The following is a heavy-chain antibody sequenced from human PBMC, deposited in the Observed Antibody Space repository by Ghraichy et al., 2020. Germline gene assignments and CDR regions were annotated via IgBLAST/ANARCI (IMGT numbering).Heavy chain of an antibody. CDR2: IGPGGDP. Sequence: GGSLRLSWSASGFAFSDYDMNWSRQPTGKPLKWVSAIGPGGDPYYPGSVKGRFTISRENAKNSLYLHMNNLRAGDTAIYYCARGRYYYDSGAYYHFDYWGQGTLVSVSS. D-gene: IGHD3-22*01. CDR3: ARGRYYYDSGAYYHFDY. V-gene: IGHV3-13*05. CDR1: GFAFSDYD. J-gene: IGHJ4*02.